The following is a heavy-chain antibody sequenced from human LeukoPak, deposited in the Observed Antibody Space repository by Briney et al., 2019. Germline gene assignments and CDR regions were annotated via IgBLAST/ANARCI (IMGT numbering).Heavy chain of an antibody. Sequence: GGSLRLSCAASGFTFSSYSMNWVRQAPGKGLEWVSYISSSSSTIYYADSVKGRFTISRDNAKNSLYLQMNSLRAEDTAVYYCARTPVGATIGFDYWGQGTLVTVSS. CDR2: ISSSSSTI. J-gene: IGHJ4*02. D-gene: IGHD1-26*01. CDR3: ARTPVGATIGFDY. V-gene: IGHV3-48*01. CDR1: GFTFSSYS.